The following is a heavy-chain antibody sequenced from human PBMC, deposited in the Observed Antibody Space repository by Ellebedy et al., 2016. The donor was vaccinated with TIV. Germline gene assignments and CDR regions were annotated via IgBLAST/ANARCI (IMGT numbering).Heavy chain of an antibody. Sequence: ASVKVSCKASGYTFTRYYMHWVRQAPGQGLEWMGWINPNSGGTNYAQKFQGRVTMTRDTSISTTYRELSGLRSDDTAVYYCARGPNSGSFDYWGQGTLVTVSS. D-gene: IGHD6-19*01. CDR1: GYTFTRYY. CDR3: ARGPNSGSFDY. J-gene: IGHJ4*02. V-gene: IGHV1-2*02. CDR2: INPNSGGT.